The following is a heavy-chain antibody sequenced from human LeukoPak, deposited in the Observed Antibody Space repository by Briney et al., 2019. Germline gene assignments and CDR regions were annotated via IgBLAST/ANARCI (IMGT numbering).Heavy chain of an antibody. V-gene: IGHV3-23*01. Sequence: PGGSLRLSCVASGFTFDTFAMSWVRQAPGKGLGWVSGIGNTETYYADSVKGRFTISRDNSKSTIYLHMNNLRAEDTALYYCARDGQAFNSNWDYFEYWGQGTPVTVSS. J-gene: IGHJ4*02. CDR2: IGNTET. CDR3: ARDGQAFNSNWDYFEY. D-gene: IGHD7-27*01. CDR1: GFTFDTFA.